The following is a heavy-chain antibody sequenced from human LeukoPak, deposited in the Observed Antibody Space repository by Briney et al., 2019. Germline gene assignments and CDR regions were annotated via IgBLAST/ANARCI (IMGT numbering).Heavy chain of an antibody. J-gene: IGHJ4*02. CDR3: ARDSDTAMAYFDY. CDR2: ISYDGSNK. V-gene: IGHV3-30*04. CDR1: GFTFSSYA. Sequence: GGSLRLSCAASGFTFSSYAMSWVRQAPGKGLEWVAVISYDGSNKYYADSVKGRFTISRDNSKNTLYLQMNSLRAEDTAVYYCARDSDTAMAYFDYWGQGTLVTVSS. D-gene: IGHD5-18*01.